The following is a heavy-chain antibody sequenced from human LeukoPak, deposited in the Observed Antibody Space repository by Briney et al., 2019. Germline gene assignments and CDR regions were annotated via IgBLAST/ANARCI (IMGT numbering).Heavy chain of an antibody. J-gene: IGHJ4*02. CDR2: IKQDGSEK. CDR1: GFTFSNAW. D-gene: IGHD1-1*01. V-gene: IGHV3-7*04. CDR3: ARVRTGAYYFDY. Sequence: GGSLRLSCAASGFTFSNAWMSWVRQAPGKGLEWVATIKQDGSEKYYVDSLKGRFTISRDNAKNSLYLQMSSLRAEDTALYYCARVRTGAYYFDYWGQGTLVTVSS.